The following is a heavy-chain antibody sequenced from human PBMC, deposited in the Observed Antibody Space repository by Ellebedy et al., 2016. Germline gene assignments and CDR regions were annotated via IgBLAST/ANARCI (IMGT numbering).Heavy chain of an antibody. D-gene: IGHD4-23*01. CDR1: GGSISSGGYS. CDR3: ARQGSLSLGYGADSLIDD. CDR2: TYYSGST. V-gene: IGHV4-61*08. J-gene: IGHJ4*02. Sequence: SETLSLTCTVSGGSISSGGYSWTCIRQHPGKGLEWLGSTYYSGSTYYNPSLKSRVTISLDTSKNQFSLKLSSVTAADTAVYFCARQGSLSLGYGADSLIDDWGQGSLVTVSS.